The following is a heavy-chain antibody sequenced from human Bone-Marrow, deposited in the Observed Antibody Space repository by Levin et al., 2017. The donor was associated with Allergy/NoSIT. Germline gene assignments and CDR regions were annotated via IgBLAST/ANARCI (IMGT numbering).Heavy chain of an antibody. Sequence: SETLSLTCTVSGGSVSSGSYYWSWIRQPPGKGLEWIGYIYYSGSTNYNPSLKSRVTISVDTSKNQFSLKLSSVTAADTAVYYCARGSMIVVVTLYYYGMDVWGQGTTVTVSS. CDR2: IYYSGST. CDR3: ARGSMIVVVTLYYYGMDV. V-gene: IGHV4-61*01. CDR1: GGSVSSGSYY. D-gene: IGHD3-22*01. J-gene: IGHJ6*02.